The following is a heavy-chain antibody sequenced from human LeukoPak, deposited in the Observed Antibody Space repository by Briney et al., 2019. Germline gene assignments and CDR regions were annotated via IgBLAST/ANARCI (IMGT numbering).Heavy chain of an antibody. V-gene: IGHV4-4*07. CDR3: ARGPLTVTRGFGP. Sequence: PSETLSLTCTVSGGSINIYYWSWIRQPAGKGLEWIGRIYTSGSTHYNPSLKSRVTMSVDTSKNQFSLKLSSVTAADTAVYYCARGPLTVTRGFGPWGQGTLVTVSS. CDR1: GGSINIYY. D-gene: IGHD4-17*01. CDR2: IYTSGST. J-gene: IGHJ5*02.